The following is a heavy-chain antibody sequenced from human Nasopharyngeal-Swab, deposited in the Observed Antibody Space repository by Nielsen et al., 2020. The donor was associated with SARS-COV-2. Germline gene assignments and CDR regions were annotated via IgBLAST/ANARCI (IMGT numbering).Heavy chain of an antibody. Sequence: SETLSLTCTVSGGSISSGSYYWSWIRQPAGKGLEWIGSIYYSGSTYYNPSLKSRVTISVDTSKNQFSLKLSSVTAADTAVYYCARSVRGCSGGSCYSVEDVWGQGTTVTVSS. CDR2: IYYSGST. J-gene: IGHJ6*02. CDR1: GGSISSGSYY. CDR3: ARSVRGCSGGSCYSVEDV. D-gene: IGHD2-15*01. V-gene: IGHV4-39*01.